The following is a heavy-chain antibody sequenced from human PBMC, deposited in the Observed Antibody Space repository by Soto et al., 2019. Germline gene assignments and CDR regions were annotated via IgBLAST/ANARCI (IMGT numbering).Heavy chain of an antibody. CDR3: ARDARTATAHYYYGMDV. V-gene: IGHV4-59*01. Sequence: SETLSLTCTVSGGSISSYYWSWIRQPPGKGLEWIGYIYYSGSTNYNPSLKSRVTISVDTSKNQFSLKLSSVTAADTAVYYCARDARTATAHYYYGMDVWGQGTTVTVSS. CDR1: GGSISSYY. D-gene: IGHD5-18*01. CDR2: IYYSGST. J-gene: IGHJ6*02.